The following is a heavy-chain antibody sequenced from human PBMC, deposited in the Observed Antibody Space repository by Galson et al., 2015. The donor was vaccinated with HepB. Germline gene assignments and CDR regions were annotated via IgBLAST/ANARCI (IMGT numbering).Heavy chain of an antibody. CDR1: GGSISSYY. Sequence: SETLSLTCTVSGGSISSYYWSWIRQPAGKGLEWIGRIYTSGSTNYNPSLKSRVTMSVDTSKNQFSLKLSSVTAADTAVYYCAGQSIAAAGTYFRYYYYGMDVWGQGTTVTVSS. CDR2: IYTSGST. CDR3: AGQSIAAAGTYFRYYYYGMDV. V-gene: IGHV4-4*07. J-gene: IGHJ6*02. D-gene: IGHD6-13*01.